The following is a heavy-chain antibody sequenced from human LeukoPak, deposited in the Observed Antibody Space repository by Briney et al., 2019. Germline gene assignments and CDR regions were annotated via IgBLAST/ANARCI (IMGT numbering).Heavy chain of an antibody. V-gene: IGHV1-69*05. CDR1: GGTLSNYA. Sequence: GASVKVSCKASGGTLSNYAISWVRQAPGQGLEWMGGIIPILGTTKNAQKFQGRVTITTDESTSTAYMELTSLRSEDTAVYYCYRDCSGGSCYRRAFDIWGQGTMVTVSS. D-gene: IGHD2-15*01. CDR2: IIPILGTT. J-gene: IGHJ3*02. CDR3: YRDCSGGSCYRRAFDI.